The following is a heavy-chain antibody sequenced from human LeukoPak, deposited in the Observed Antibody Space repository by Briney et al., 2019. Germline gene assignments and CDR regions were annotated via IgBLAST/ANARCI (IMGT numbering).Heavy chain of an antibody. Sequence: GESLKISCKGSGYSFPTYWIGWVRQMPGEGLEWMGIIYPGDSDTTYSPSFQGLVTISADKSISTAYLQWSSLKASDTAVYYCARVGGAEYSSSQPFDYWGQGTLVTVSS. CDR3: ARVGGAEYSSSQPFDY. CDR2: IYPGDSDT. J-gene: IGHJ4*02. CDR1: GYSFPTYW. D-gene: IGHD6-13*01. V-gene: IGHV5-51*01.